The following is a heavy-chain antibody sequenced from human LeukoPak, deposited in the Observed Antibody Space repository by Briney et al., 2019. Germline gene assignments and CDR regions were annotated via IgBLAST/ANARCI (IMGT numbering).Heavy chain of an antibody. CDR1: GYTFTSYY. CDR2: INPSGGST. D-gene: IGHD3-3*01. CDR3: ARDPYSDTYYDFWSGYTNNWFDP. J-gene: IGHJ5*02. V-gene: IGHV1-46*03. Sequence: ASVKISCKVSGYTFTSYYMHWVRQAPGQGLEWMGIINPSGGSTSYAQKFQGRVTMTRDTSTSTVYMELSSLRSEDTAVYYCARDPYSDTYYDFWSGYTNNWFDPWGQGTLVTVSS.